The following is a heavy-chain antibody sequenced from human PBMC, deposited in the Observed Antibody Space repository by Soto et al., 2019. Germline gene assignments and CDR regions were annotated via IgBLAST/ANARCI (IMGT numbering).Heavy chain of an antibody. CDR3: ARAAAGGYSAYEVFDY. V-gene: IGHV4-30-4*08. J-gene: IGHJ4*02. D-gene: IGHD5-12*01. CDR2: IYYSGDT. Sequence: SETLSLTCTVSGGSIISGDYYWSWIRQPPGKGLEWIGYIYYSGDTSYNPSLKSRVTISIDTSKNQFSLKLSSLTAADTAVYYCARAAAGGYSAYEVFDYWGQGTLVTVSS. CDR1: GGSIISGDYY.